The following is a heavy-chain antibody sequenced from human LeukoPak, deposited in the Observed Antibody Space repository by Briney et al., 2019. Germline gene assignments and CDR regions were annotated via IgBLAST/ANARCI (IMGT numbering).Heavy chain of an antibody. CDR2: INLDGSER. V-gene: IGHV3-7*05. D-gene: IGHD1-20*01. Sequence: GGSLRLSCAASGFTFNTYWMGWVRQAPGKGLEWVANINLDGSERYYVDSVKGRFTIPRDNAKNSLYLQMNSLRAEDTAVYYCARFNWNDSYWGQGTLVTVSS. CDR3: ARFNWNDSY. CDR1: GFTFNTYW. J-gene: IGHJ4*02.